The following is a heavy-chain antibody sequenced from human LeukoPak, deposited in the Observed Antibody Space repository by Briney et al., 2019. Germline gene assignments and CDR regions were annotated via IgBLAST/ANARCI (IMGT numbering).Heavy chain of an antibody. D-gene: IGHD5-12*01. V-gene: IGHV3-9*01. CDR2: ITWNSGSI. CDR1: GFSFGDYA. J-gene: IGHJ4*02. CDR3: ARDGDGYNDN. Sequence: GGSLRLSCAASGFSFGDYAIHWVRQPPGKGLEWVSGITWNSGSIGYAGSVKGRFTISRDNAKNSLYLQMNSLRAEDTAVYYCARDGDGYNDNWGQGTLVTVSS.